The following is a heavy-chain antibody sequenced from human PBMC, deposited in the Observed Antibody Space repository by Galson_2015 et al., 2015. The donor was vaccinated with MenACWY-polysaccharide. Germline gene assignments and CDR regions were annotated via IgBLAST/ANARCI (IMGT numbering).Heavy chain of an antibody. V-gene: IGHV1-8*01. CDR2: MNLNSGRT. J-gene: IGHJ4*02. D-gene: IGHD6-13*01. CDR3: ARAAGDLDC. CDR1: GYTFTSLD. Sequence: SVKVSCKASGYTFTSLDINWVRQAPGQGLEWMGWMNLNSGRTGSAQKFQGRVIMTSDTSINTAYMELTSLRSEDTAVYYCARAAGDLDCWGQETLVTVSS.